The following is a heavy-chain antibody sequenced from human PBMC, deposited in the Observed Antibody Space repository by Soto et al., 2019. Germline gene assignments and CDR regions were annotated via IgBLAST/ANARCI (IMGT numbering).Heavy chain of an antibody. J-gene: IGHJ4*02. Sequence: GGSLRLSCAASGFTFSNYWMTWVRQAPGKGLEWVANIKHDGSEKYYVDSVRGRFTISRENAKSSLYLQMNSLRDEDTAVYYXARPYCSGSSCYSPPDFWGQGTLVTVSS. D-gene: IGHD2-15*01. CDR3: ARPYCSGSSCYSPPDF. V-gene: IGHV3-7*01. CDR1: GFTFSNYW. CDR2: IKHDGSEK.